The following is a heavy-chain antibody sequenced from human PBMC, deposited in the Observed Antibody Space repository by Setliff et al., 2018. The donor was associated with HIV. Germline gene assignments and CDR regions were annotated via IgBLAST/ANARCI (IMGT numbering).Heavy chain of an antibody. Sequence: PSETLSLTCAVYGGSFSGYYWGWIRQPPGKGLEWIGTINYSGSTYYSPSLKSRVIISVDTAKNHLSLNLRSVTAADTAVYYCVRQAYDLVPFDFQYWGQGTLVTVSS. CDR3: VRQAYDLVPFDFQY. V-gene: IGHV4-34*01. D-gene: IGHD3-22*01. J-gene: IGHJ1*01. CDR1: GGSFSGYY. CDR2: INYSGST.